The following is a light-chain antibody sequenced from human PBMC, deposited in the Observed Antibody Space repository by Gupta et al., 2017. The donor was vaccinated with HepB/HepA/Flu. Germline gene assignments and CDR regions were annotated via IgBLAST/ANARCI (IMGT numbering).Light chain of an antibody. CDR3: QQYYSLPLT. CDR2: WAS. CDR1: QSVLYSSNNKNS. V-gene: IGKV4-1*01. Sequence: IVMTQSPDSLAVSLGERATINCKSSQSVLYSSNNKNSVTWYQQKPGQPPKLLIYWASTRESGVPDRFSGSGSGTDFTLTISSLQAEDVAVYYCQQYYSLPLTFGGGTKVEIK. J-gene: IGKJ4*01.